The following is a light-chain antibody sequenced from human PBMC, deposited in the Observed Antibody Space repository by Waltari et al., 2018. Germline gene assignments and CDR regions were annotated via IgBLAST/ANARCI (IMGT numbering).Light chain of an antibody. Sequence: QSVLTQPPSVSAAPGQKVTISCSGRSSNIGSSYVSWYQQLPGTAPKLLIFKNSQRPSGLPDRFSGSKSGTSATLDIKGLQTGDEAQYYCETWDNSLSAVVFGGGTTLSVL. V-gene: IGLV1-51*02. J-gene: IGLJ3*02. CDR1: SSNIGSSY. CDR2: KNS. CDR3: ETWDNSLSAVV.